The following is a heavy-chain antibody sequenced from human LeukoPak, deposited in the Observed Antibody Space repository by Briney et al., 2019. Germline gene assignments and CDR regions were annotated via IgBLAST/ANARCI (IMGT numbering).Heavy chain of an antibody. D-gene: IGHD2-2*01. CDR2: ISSSSSYI. Sequence: GGSLRLSCAASGFTFSSYSMNWVRQAPGKGLEWVSSISSSSSYIYYADSVKGRFTISRDNAKNSLYLQKNSLRAEDTAVYYCARVQQLWNVDYWGQGTLVTVSS. CDR3: ARVQQLWNVDY. CDR1: GFTFSSYS. V-gene: IGHV3-21*01. J-gene: IGHJ4*02.